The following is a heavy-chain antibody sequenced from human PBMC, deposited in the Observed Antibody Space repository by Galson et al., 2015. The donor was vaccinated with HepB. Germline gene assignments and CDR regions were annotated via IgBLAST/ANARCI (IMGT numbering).Heavy chain of an antibody. V-gene: IGHV3-7*01. D-gene: IGHD6-19*01. CDR2: INEDGSGK. Sequence: SLRLSCAASGFTFSSYWMSWVRQAPGKGLEWVANINEDGSGKYYVDSAKGRFTISRDNAKNSLYLQMNSLRAEDTAVYYCARGGGVPLAWGQGTLVTVSS. CDR3: ARGGGVPLA. J-gene: IGHJ4*02. CDR1: GFTFSSYW.